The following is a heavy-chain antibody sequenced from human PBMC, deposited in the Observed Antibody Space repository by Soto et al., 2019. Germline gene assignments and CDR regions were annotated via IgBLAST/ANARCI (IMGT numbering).Heavy chain of an antibody. CDR1: GFTFSSYA. CDR3: AKVSYCGGDCYRWFDY. V-gene: IGHV3-23*01. J-gene: IGHJ4*02. Sequence: GGSLRLSCAASGFTFSSYAMSWVRQAPGKGLEWVSAISGSGGSTYYADSVKGRFTISRDNSKNTLYLQMNSLRAEDTAVYYCAKVSYCGGDCYRWFDYWGQGTLVTVSS. D-gene: IGHD2-21*02. CDR2: ISGSGGST.